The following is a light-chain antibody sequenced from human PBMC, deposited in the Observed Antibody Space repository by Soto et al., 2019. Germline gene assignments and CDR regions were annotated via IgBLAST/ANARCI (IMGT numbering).Light chain of an antibody. CDR3: CSHTTNNTRV. CDR1: SSDIGSYNC. J-gene: IGLJ1*01. V-gene: IGLV2-14*03. CDR2: DVS. Sequence: QSALTQPASVSGSPGQSIAISCTGTSSDIGSYNCVSWYQQHPGKAPKLMIYDVSSRPSGVSNRFSGSKSGNTASLTISGLQAEDEADYYCCSHTTNNTRVFGTGTKLTVL.